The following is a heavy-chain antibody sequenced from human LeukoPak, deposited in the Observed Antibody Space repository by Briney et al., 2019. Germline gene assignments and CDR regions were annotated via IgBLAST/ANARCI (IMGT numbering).Heavy chain of an antibody. V-gene: IGHV3-74*01. J-gene: IGHJ4*02. D-gene: IGHD6-19*01. CDR2: ISSDGSRV. CDR3: AKDFTVGYSSAWYPPDY. Sequence: SGGSLRLSCAASGFTFSDYWMHWVRQAPGKGLVWVSRISSDGSRVTYADSVKGRFTISRDNAKNTLYLQMNSLRADDTAVYYCAKDFTVGYSSAWYPPDYWGQGTLVTVSS. CDR1: GFTFSDYW.